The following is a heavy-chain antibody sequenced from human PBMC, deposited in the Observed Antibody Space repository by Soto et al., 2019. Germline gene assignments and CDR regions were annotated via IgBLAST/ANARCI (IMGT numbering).Heavy chain of an antibody. D-gene: IGHD1-26*01. CDR1: GFTFSSYG. CDR3: AKVPYSGSYYGYFDY. J-gene: IGHJ4*02. CDR2: ISYDGSNK. V-gene: IGHV3-30*18. Sequence: GGSLRLSCAASGFTFSSYGMHWVRQAPGKGLEWVAVISYDGSNKYYADSVKGRFTISGDNSKNTLYLQMNSLRAEDTAVYYCAKVPYSGSYYGYFDYWGQGTLVTVSS.